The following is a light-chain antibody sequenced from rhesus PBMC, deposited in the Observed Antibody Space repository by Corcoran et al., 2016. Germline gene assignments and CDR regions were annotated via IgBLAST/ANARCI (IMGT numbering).Light chain of an antibody. V-gene: IGKV1-25*01. CDR1: QDISSY. CDR2: YVT. Sequence: DIQMTQSPSSVSAPVGDRVTITCRASQDISSYLAWYQQKPGKAPQLLIYYVTPLESGVPSRFSGSGSGTEFTITISSLQPEDFATYYCQQYSGLPWTFGQGTKVEIK. CDR3: QQYSGLPWT. J-gene: IGKJ1*01.